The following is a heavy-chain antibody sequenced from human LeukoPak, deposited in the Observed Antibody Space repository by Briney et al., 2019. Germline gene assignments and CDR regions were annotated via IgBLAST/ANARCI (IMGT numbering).Heavy chain of an antibody. CDR3: ARGRAFDI. J-gene: IGHJ3*02. CDR1: GGSISSGGYS. CDR2: IYHSGST. Sequence: SQTLSLTCAVSGGSISSGGYSWSWIRQPPGKGLEWIGYIYHSGSTYYNPSLKSRVTISVDRSKNQFPLKLSSVTAADMAVYYCARGRAFDIWGQGTMVTVSS. V-gene: IGHV4-30-2*01.